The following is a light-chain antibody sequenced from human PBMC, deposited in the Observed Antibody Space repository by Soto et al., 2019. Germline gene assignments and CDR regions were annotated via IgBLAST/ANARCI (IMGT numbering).Light chain of an antibody. CDR1: SRVVGAYDY. V-gene: IGLV2-8*01. CDR2: EIN. J-gene: IGLJ1*01. CDR3: SSFAGSNNFPYV. Sequence: QSVLTQPPSASGPPGQSVTISCTGTSRVVGAYDYVSWYQQHPGKAPKLMIYEINKRPSGVPDRFSGSKSGNTASLTVSGLQAEDEADYYCSSFAGSNNFPYVFGTGPKVTVL.